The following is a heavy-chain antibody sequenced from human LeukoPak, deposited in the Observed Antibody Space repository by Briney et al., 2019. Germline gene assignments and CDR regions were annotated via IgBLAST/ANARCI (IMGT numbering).Heavy chain of an antibody. J-gene: IGHJ4*02. CDR1: GFTFSSYG. Sequence: GGSLRLSCAASGFTFSSYGMHWVRQAPGKGLEWVAVISYDGSNKYYADSVKGRFTISRDNSKNALYLQMSSLRAEDTAVYYCAKRVLFGSGWYPPFDYWGQGTLVTVSS. CDR2: ISYDGSNK. CDR3: AKRVLFGSGWYPPFDY. D-gene: IGHD6-19*01. V-gene: IGHV3-30*18.